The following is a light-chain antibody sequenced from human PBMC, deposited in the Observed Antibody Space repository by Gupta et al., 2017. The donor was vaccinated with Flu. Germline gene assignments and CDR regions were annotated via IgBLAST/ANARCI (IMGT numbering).Light chain of an antibody. CDR2: AAS. CDR3: QQEYSYPGT. J-gene: IGKJ1*01. CDR1: QGISSY. V-gene: IGKV1-8*01. Sequence: AFSASTGDRVTITCRASQGISSYLAWYQQKPGKAPKLLIYAASTLQSGVPSRFSGSGSGTDFTLTISCLQSEDFATYYCQQEYSYPGTFGQGTKVEIK.